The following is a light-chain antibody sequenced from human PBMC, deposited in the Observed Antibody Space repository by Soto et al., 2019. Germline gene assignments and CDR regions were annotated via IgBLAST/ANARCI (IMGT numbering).Light chain of an antibody. CDR3: QQSHNAPRT. Sequence: DIQMTQSPSSLSASLGDRVTISCRASQSISKYLNWYQQKPGKAPKLLIYAAFRLQSGVPSRFSGSGSGTDFTLTISSLQPEDFATYYCQQSHNAPRTFGQGTRVEIK. CDR2: AAF. V-gene: IGKV1-39*01. J-gene: IGKJ1*01. CDR1: QSISKY.